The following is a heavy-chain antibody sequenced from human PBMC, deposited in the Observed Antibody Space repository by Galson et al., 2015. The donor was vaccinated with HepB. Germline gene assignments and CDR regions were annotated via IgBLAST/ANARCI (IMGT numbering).Heavy chain of an antibody. Sequence: SLRLPCAASGLTFSTPGIHCVRQAPGKGLEWVGVASYDGSYTFSGDSVKGRFTISRDNSKNTVYLQMNGLKVNDTGVYYCARDLRSHCAGTCYPGEFDYWGQGTLVTVSS. CDR1: GLTFSTPG. J-gene: IGHJ4*02. CDR2: ASYDGSYT. V-gene: IGHV3-30*03. CDR3: ARDLRSHCAGTCYPGEFDY. D-gene: IGHD2-21*01.